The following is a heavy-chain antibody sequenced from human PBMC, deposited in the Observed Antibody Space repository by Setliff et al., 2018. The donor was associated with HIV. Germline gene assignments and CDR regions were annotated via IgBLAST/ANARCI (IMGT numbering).Heavy chain of an antibody. D-gene: IGHD3-10*01. CDR2: IIPVVDAP. Sequence: ASVKVSCKASGGSFNILGFTWVRQAPGQGLEWVGEIIPVVDAPIYAQRFQGRVVITADKSTGTAYMQLSSLKFEDTAVYYCATRPPGVHGFSIWGQGTMVTVSS. J-gene: IGHJ3*02. V-gene: IGHV1-69*06. CDR1: GGSFNILG. CDR3: ATRPPGVHGFSI.